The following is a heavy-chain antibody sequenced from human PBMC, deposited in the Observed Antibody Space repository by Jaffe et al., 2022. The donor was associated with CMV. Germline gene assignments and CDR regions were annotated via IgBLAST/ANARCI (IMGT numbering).Heavy chain of an antibody. CDR2: INPKSGDT. Sequence: QVQLMQSGAEAKKPGASVKVSCKASGYTFTGYYLHWVRQAPGQGLEWMGWINPKSGDTKYAQKFQGRVTMTRDTSINTAYMELSRLGSDDTAVYYCAKGLQTVPSVIGGQNWFDPWGQGSLVTVSS. J-gene: IGHJ5*02. D-gene: IGHD2-2*01. CDR1: GYTFTGYY. V-gene: IGHV1-2*02. CDR3: AKGLQTVPSVIGGQNWFDP.